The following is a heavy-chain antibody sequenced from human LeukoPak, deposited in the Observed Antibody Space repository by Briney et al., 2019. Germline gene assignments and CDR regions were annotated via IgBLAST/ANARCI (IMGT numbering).Heavy chain of an antibody. CDR1: GXSFTSYC. D-gene: IGHD3-16*01. V-gene: IGHV5-51*01. Sequence: GESLKISCKTSGXSFTSYCIGWVRQMPGKGLEWMGVIYPGDSDTRYSPSFQGQVTISADRSLSTAYLQWSGLKASDTAMYYCARHLTMITVPRDAFDIWGQGTMVTVSS. CDR2: IYPGDSDT. J-gene: IGHJ3*02. CDR3: ARHLTMITVPRDAFDI.